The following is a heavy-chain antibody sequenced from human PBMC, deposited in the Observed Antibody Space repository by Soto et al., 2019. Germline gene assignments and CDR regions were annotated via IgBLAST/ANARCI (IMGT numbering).Heavy chain of an antibody. V-gene: IGHV3-23*01. CDR2: ISGSGGST. CDR1: GFTFSSYA. CDR3: AKVDDYSSSSAFNAFDI. J-gene: IGHJ3*02. Sequence: EVQLLESGGGLVQPGGSLRLSCAASGFTFSSYAMSWVRQAPGKGLEWVSAISGSGGSTYYADSVKGRFTISRDNSQNTLDLQMNSLRADDTAVYYGAKVDDYSSSSAFNAFDIWGQVTMVTVSS. D-gene: IGHD6-6*01.